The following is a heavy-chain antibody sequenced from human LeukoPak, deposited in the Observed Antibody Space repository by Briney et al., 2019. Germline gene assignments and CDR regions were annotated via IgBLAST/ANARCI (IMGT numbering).Heavy chain of an antibody. D-gene: IGHD2-15*01. J-gene: IGHJ4*02. V-gene: IGHV1-2*02. CDR3: ATLVVAATDPQYYFDY. Sequence: ASVKVSCKASGYTFTGNYMHWVRHAPGQGLEWKGWINPNSGGTNYAQKFQGRVTMTRDTSISTAYMELSRLRSDDTAVYYCATLVVAATDPQYYFDYWGQGTLVTVSS. CDR2: INPNSGGT. CDR1: GYTFTGNY.